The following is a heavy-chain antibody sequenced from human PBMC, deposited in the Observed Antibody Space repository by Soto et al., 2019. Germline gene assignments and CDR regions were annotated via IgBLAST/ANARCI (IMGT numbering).Heavy chain of an antibody. Sequence: PSQTLSLTCDISGDSVSSNSAAWNWIRQSPSRGLEWLGRTSYRSKWYNDYTVSVKSRITINPDTSKNQLSLQLNSVTPEDTDLYYGESSDRSVLGFDYWGQGTLVTVSS. J-gene: IGHJ4*02. CDR2: TSYRSKWYN. V-gene: IGHV6-1*01. CDR3: ESSDRSVLGFDY. D-gene: IGHD3-22*01. CDR1: GDSVSSNSAA.